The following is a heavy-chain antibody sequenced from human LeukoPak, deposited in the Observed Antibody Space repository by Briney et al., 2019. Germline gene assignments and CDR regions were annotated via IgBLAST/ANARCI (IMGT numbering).Heavy chain of an antibody. Sequence: GASVKVSCKASGYTFTSYGISWVRQAPGQGLEWMGWISAYNGNTNYAQKLQGRVTMTTDTSTSTAYMELRGLRSDDTAVYYCARGGVLRYFDWLFKSGPSAFDIWGQGTMVTVSS. D-gene: IGHD3-9*01. CDR3: ARGGVLRYFDWLFKSGPSAFDI. V-gene: IGHV1-18*01. CDR1: GYTFTSYG. CDR2: ISAYNGNT. J-gene: IGHJ3*02.